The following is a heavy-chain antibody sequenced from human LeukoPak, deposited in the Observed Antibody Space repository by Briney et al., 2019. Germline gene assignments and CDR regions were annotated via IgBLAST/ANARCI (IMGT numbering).Heavy chain of an antibody. CDR2: INHSGST. V-gene: IGHV4-34*01. CDR1: GGSFSGYY. D-gene: IGHD5-18*01. CDR3: ARGRRGYSYGFNQDY. J-gene: IGHJ4*02. Sequence: SETLSLTCAVYGGSFSGYYWSWIRQAPGKELEWIGEINHSGSTNYNPSLKSRVTISVDTSKNQFSLKLSSVTAADTAVYYCARGRRGYSYGFNQDYWGQGTLVTVSS.